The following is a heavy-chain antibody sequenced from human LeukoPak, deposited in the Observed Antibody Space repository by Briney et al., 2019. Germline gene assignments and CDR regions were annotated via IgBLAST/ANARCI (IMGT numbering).Heavy chain of an antibody. CDR1: GGTFSSYA. Sequence: ASVKVSCKASGGTFSSYAISWVRQAPGQGLEWMGGIIPIFGTANYAQKFQGRVTITTDESTSTAYMELSSPRSEDTAVYYCARVYYDFWSGYSGAFDIWGQGTMITVSS. CDR2: IIPIFGTA. J-gene: IGHJ3*02. D-gene: IGHD3-3*01. V-gene: IGHV1-69*05. CDR3: ARVYYDFWSGYSGAFDI.